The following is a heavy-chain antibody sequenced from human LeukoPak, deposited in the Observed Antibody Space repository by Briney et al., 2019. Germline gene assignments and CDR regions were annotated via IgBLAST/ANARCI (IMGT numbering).Heavy chain of an antibody. CDR3: AKVRSTYHTNDY. D-gene: IGHD2/OR15-2a*01. V-gene: IGHV3-23*01. CDR2: ISGSGGST. J-gene: IGHJ4*02. CDR1: GFSFSNYA. Sequence: GGSLRLSCAASGFSFSNYAMSWVRQAPGKGLEWVSGISGSGGSTYYADSVEGRFTISRDNSKNTLYLQMNSLRAEDTAVYYCAKVRSTYHTNDYWGQGTLVTVSS.